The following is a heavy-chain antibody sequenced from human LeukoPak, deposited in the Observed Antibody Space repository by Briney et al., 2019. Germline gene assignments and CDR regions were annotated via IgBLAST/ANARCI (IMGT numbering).Heavy chain of an antibody. CDR3: AKDSLGSSSKNWFDP. V-gene: IGHV3-23*01. CDR2: ISGSGGST. J-gene: IGHJ5*02. Sequence: PGGSLRLSCAASGFTFSSYAMSWVRQAPGKGLEWVSAISGSGGSTYYADPVKGRFTISRDNSKNTLYLQMNSLRAEDTAVYYCAKDSLGSSSKNWFDPWGQGTLVTVSS. CDR1: GFTFSSYA. D-gene: IGHD6-13*01.